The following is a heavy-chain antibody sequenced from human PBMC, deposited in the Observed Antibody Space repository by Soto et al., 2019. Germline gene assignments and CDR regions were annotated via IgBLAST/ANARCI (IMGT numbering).Heavy chain of an antibody. CDR1: GGSISSYY. Sequence: SETLSLTCTVSGGSISSYYWSWIRQTPGKGLEWIGYIQYSGSTSYNPSLKSRVTISLDMSKNQSSLKLTSVTAADTAVYYCAKNRGATAIRIDYWGRGTLVTVSS. D-gene: IGHD2-2*02. V-gene: IGHV4-59*01. CDR3: AKNRGATAIRIDY. CDR2: IQYSGST. J-gene: IGHJ4*02.